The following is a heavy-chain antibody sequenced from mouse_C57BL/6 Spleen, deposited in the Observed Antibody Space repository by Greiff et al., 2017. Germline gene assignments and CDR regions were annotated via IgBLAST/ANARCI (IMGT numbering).Heavy chain of an antibody. J-gene: IGHJ2*01. CDR1: GFTFSSYA. CDR2: ISDGGSYT. Sequence: EVQLQESGGGLVKPGGSLKLSCAASGFTFSSYAMSWVRQTPEKRLEWVATISDGGSYTYYPDNVKGRFTISRDNAKNNLYLQMSHLKSEDTAMYYCARDHENYLDYWGQGTTLTVSS. CDR3: ARDHENYLDY. V-gene: IGHV5-4*01.